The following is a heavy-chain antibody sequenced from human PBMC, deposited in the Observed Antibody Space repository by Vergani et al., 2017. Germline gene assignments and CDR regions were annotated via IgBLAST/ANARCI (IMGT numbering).Heavy chain of an antibody. CDR1: GFTFSSYG. D-gene: IGHD3-3*01. J-gene: IGHJ6*03. Sequence: QVQLVESGGGVVQPGRSLRLSCAASGFTFSSYGMHWVRQAPGKGLEWVAVIWYDGINKYYADSVKGRFTISRDNSTNTLYLQMNSLRAEDTAVYYCSTFSRPYYDFGSGDYVTDYYYMDVWGEGTTVTVSS. CDR2: IWYDGINK. V-gene: IGHV3-33*01. CDR3: STFSRPYYDFGSGDYVTDYYYMDV.